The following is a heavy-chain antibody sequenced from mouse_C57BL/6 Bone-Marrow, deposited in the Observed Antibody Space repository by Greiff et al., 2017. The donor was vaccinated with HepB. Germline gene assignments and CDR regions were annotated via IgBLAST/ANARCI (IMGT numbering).Heavy chain of an antibody. J-gene: IGHJ1*03. D-gene: IGHD1-3*01. CDR3: ARLTPCWYFDV. CDR2: ISNLAYST. V-gene: IGHV5-15*01. Sequence: EVQLVESGGGLVQPGGSLKLSCAASGFTFSDYGMAWVRQAPRKGPAWVAFISNLAYSTYYADTVTGRVTISRENAKNTLYLEMSSLRSEDTAMYYCARLTPCWYFDVWGTGTTVTVSS. CDR1: GFTFSDYG.